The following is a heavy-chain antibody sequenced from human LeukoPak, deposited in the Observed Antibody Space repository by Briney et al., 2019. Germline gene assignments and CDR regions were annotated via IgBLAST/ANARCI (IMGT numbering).Heavy chain of an antibody. D-gene: IGHD3-10*01. V-gene: IGHV4-34*01. J-gene: IGHJ4*02. CDR3: ASSEGSGSYYPFDY. Sequence: SETLSLTCAVYGGSFSGYYWSWIRQPPGKGLEWIGEINHSGSTNYNPSLKSRVTISVDTSKNQFSLKLSSVTAADTAVYYCASSEGSGSYYPFDYWGQGTLVTVSS. CDR2: INHSGST. CDR1: GGSFSGYY.